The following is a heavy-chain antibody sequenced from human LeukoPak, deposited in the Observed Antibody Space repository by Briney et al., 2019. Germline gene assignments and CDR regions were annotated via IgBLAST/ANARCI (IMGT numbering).Heavy chain of an antibody. CDR2: ISSSSSYI. Sequence: EGSLRLSCAASGFTFSSYAMSWVRQAPGKGLEWVSSISSSSSYIYYADSVKGRFTISRDNAKNSLYLQMNSLRAEDTAVYYCARDHGFGELVWFDPWGQGTLVTVSS. J-gene: IGHJ5*02. V-gene: IGHV3-21*01. CDR1: GFTFSSYA. D-gene: IGHD3-10*01. CDR3: ARDHGFGELVWFDP.